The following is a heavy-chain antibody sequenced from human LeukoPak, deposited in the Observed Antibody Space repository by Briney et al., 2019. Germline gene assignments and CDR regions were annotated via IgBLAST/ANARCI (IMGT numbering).Heavy chain of an antibody. CDR2: IWYDGSNQ. V-gene: IGHV3-33*01. J-gene: IGHJ4*02. CDR3: ARDRYDSSAYRLPDY. CDR1: GFSFRTHG. D-gene: IGHD3-22*01. Sequence: GGSLRLSCAASGFSFRTHGMHWVRQAPGKGLEWVAVIWYDGSNQYYADSVKGRFTISRDNSKNTLYLQMNSLRAEDTAVYYCARDRYDSSAYRLPDYWGQGTLVTVSS.